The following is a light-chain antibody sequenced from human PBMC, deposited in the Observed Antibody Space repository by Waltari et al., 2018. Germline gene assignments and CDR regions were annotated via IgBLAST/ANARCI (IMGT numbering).Light chain of an antibody. J-gene: IGKJ1*01. V-gene: IGKV1-17*01. CDR3: LQYNSHPWT. CDR2: ETS. CDR1: QGFSTY. Sequence: DIQMTQSPSSLSASAGDTVTINCRASQGFSTYLNWYQQKPGKPPKRLIYETSNLESGVPSRFSGSGSGTDFTLTISSLQPEDFATYYCLQYNSHPWTFGQGTKLEIK.